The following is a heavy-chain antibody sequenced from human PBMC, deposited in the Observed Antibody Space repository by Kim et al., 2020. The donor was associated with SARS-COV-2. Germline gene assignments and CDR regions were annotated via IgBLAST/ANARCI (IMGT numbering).Heavy chain of an antibody. V-gene: IGHV3-21*01. Sequence: GGSLRLSCAASGFTFSSYSMNWVRQAPGKGLEWVSSISSNSSYIYYADSVKGRFTISRDNAKNSLYLQMNSLRAEDTAVYYCAAPYRSSWYYDYWGQGTLVTVSS. J-gene: IGHJ4*02. CDR2: ISSNSSYI. D-gene: IGHD6-13*01. CDR1: GFTFSSYS. CDR3: AAPYRSSWYYDY.